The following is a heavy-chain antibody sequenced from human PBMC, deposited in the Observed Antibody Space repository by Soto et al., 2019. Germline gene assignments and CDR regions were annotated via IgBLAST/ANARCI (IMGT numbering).Heavy chain of an antibody. D-gene: IGHD3-10*01. CDR2: IYRSGST. CDR3: ARGNRDYYYYMDV. V-gene: IGHV4-4*02. Sequence: SETLSLTCAVSSGSISTSNWWSWVRQPPGKGLEWIGEIYRSGSTNYNPSLKSRVTISVDKSKSQFSLKLSSVTAADTAVYYCARGNRDYYYYMDVWGKGTTVTVSS. J-gene: IGHJ6*03. CDR1: SGSISTSNW.